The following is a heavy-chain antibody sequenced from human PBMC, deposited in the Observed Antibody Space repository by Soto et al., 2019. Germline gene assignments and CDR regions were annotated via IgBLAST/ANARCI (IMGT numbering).Heavy chain of an antibody. CDR1: GFSLSTSGVG. Sequence: QITLKESGPTLVKPTQTLTLTCTFSGFSLSTSGVGVGWIRQPPGKALEWLALIYWDDDKRYSPSLKTRLTITKDTSKNQVVLTMTNMDPVDIATYYCTHSAYSSSWYGVLVDYWGQGTLVTVSS. J-gene: IGHJ4*02. CDR2: IYWDDDK. D-gene: IGHD6-13*01. CDR3: THSAYSSSWYGVLVDY. V-gene: IGHV2-5*02.